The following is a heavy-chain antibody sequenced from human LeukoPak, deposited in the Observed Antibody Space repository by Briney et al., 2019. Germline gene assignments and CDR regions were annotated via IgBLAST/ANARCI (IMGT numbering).Heavy chain of an antibody. CDR2: INHSGST. V-gene: IGHV4-34*01. D-gene: IGHD6-13*01. CDR3: ARKSGYSSSWEYFDY. CDR1: GVSFSGYY. Sequence: PSETLSLTCAGYGVSFSGYYWSWIRQPPGKGLEWTWEINHSGSTNYNPSLKSRVTISVDTSKNQFSLKLSSMTAADTAVYYCARKSGYSSSWEYFDYWGQGTLVTVSS. J-gene: IGHJ4*02.